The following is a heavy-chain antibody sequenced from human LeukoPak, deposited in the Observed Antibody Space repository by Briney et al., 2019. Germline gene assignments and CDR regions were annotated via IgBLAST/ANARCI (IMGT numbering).Heavy chain of an antibody. D-gene: IGHD3-3*01. CDR3: AREIDDFWRNYYYYGMDV. CDR1: GFTFSSYA. CDR2: ISYDGSNK. Sequence: GGSLRLSCAASGFTFSSYAMHWVRQAPGKGLEWVAVISYDGSNKYYAGSVKGRFTISRDNSKNTLYLQMNSLRAEDTAVYYCAREIDDFWRNYYYYGMDVWGQGTTVTVSS. J-gene: IGHJ6*02. V-gene: IGHV3-30-3*01.